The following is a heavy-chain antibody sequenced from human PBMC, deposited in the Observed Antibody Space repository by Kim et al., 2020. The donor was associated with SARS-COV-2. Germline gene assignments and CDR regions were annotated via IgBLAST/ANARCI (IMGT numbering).Heavy chain of an antibody. D-gene: IGHD3-10*01. V-gene: IGHV3-73*01. J-gene: IGHJ6*02. CDR3: TSGGSGSYSGFYYYYGMDV. Sequence: GGSLRLSCAASGFTFSGSAMHWVRQASGKGLEWVGRIRSKANSYATAYAASVKGRFTISRDDSKNTAYLQMNSLKTEDTAVYYCTSGGSGSYSGFYYYYGMDVWGQGTTVTVSS. CDR2: IRSKANSYAT. CDR1: GFTFSGSA.